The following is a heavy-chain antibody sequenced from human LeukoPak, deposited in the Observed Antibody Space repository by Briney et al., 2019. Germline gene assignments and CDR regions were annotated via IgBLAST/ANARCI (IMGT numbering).Heavy chain of an antibody. D-gene: IGHD3-22*01. CDR3: ARGGYYDSSGYSDY. Sequence: PSETLSLTCTVSGGSISSSSYNWGWLRQPPGKGLEWIGSIYYSGSTYYNPSLKSRVTISVDTSKNQFSLKLSSVTAADTAVYYCARGGYYDSSGYSDYWGQGTLVTVSS. CDR2: IYYSGST. CDR1: GGSISSSSYN. J-gene: IGHJ4*02. V-gene: IGHV4-39*07.